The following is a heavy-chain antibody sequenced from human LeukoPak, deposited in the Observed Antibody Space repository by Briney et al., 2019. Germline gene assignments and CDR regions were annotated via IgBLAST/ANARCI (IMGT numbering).Heavy chain of an antibody. CDR3: ARSTTYYHDSSGFDY. Sequence: GGSLRLSCAASGFTFSSYGMHWVRQAPGKGLEWVAVIWYDGSNKYYADSVKGRFTISRDNSKNTLYLQMNSLRAEDTAVYYCARSTTYYHDSSGFDYWGQGTLVTVSS. CDR1: GFTFSSYG. D-gene: IGHD3-22*01. J-gene: IGHJ4*02. CDR2: IWYDGSNK. V-gene: IGHV3-33*01.